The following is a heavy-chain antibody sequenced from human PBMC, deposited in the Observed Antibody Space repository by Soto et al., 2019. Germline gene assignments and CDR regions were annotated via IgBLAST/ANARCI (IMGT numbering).Heavy chain of an antibody. V-gene: IGHV4-30-4*01. CDR1: GGSISSGDYY. CDR2: IYYSGST. J-gene: IGHJ4*02. Sequence: PSETLSLTCTVSGGSISSGDYYWSWIRQPPGKGLEWIGYIYYSGSTYYNPSLKSRVTISVDTSKNQFSLKLSSVTAADTAVYYCARNDYSTDGFDYWGQGTLVTVSS. D-gene: IGHD4-4*01. CDR3: ARNDYSTDGFDY.